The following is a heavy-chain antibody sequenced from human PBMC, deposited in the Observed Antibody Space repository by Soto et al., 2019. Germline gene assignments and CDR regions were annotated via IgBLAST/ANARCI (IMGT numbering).Heavy chain of an antibody. Sequence: GESLKISCAASGFTFSTYAMHWVRQAPGKGLEWVSAISPSADNTYYADSVQGRFTISRDNSKNTLYLQMSSLGADDTALYYCAKQAGVSYYYYYGIDVWGQGTTVTVSS. CDR3: AKQAGVSYYYYYGIDV. J-gene: IGHJ6*02. CDR1: GFTFSTYA. CDR2: ISPSADNT. V-gene: IGHV3-23*01.